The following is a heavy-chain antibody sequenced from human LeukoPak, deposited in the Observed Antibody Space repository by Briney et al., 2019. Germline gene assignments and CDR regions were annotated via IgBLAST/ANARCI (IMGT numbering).Heavy chain of an antibody. CDR2: IYYSGST. CDR1: GGSISSYY. D-gene: IGHD3-3*01. CDR3: ARDLEDRITIFVAQRSYNWFDP. J-gene: IGHJ5*02. Sequence: PSETLSLTCTVSGGSISSYYWSWIRQPPGEGLEWIGYIYYSGSTNYHPPLKSRVTISVDTSKNQFSLKLSSVTAADTAVYYCARDLEDRITIFVAQRSYNWFDPWGQGTLVTVSS. V-gene: IGHV4-59*01.